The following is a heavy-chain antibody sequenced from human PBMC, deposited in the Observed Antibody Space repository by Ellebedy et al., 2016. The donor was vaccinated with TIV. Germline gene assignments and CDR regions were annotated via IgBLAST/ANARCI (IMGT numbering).Heavy chain of an antibody. CDR1: GGSVSSGSYY. J-gene: IGHJ4*02. CDR2: IYYSGST. D-gene: IGHD5-12*01. CDR3: ARVLYSGYDEPIFDY. Sequence: SETLSLXXTVSGGSVSSGSYYWGWLRQPPGKGLEWIGSIYYSGSTYYNPSLKSRVTISVDTSKNQFSLKLSSVTAADTAVYYCARVLYSGYDEPIFDYWGQGTLVTVSS. V-gene: IGHV4-39*07.